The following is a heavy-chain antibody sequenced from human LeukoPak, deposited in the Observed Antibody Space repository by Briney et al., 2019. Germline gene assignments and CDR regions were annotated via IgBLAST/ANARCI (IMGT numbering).Heavy chain of an antibody. CDR3: AKDQGASGWGAFDY. CDR1: GITFEDYA. J-gene: IGHJ4*02. CDR2: ISGDGGTT. Sequence: GGSLRLSCAASGITFEDYAMHWVRQAPREGLEWVSLISGDGGTTYYADSVRGRFTVSRDDSKTSLYLQMNSLGTEDTALYYCAKDQGASGWGAFDYWGQGTLVTVSS. D-gene: IGHD6-19*01. V-gene: IGHV3-43*02.